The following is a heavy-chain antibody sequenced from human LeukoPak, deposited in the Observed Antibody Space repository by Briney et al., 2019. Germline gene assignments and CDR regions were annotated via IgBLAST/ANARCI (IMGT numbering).Heavy chain of an antibody. V-gene: IGHV4-59*01. D-gene: IGHD2-15*01. CDR1: GGSISSYY. J-gene: IGHJ4*02. Sequence: PSETLSLTCTVSGGSISSYYWSWIRQPPGKGLEWIGYIYYSGSTNYNPSLKSRVTISVDTSKNQFSLKLSPVTAADTAVYYCARALGYCSGGSCYYFDYWGQGTLVTVSS. CDR3: ARALGYCSGGSCYYFDY. CDR2: IYYSGST.